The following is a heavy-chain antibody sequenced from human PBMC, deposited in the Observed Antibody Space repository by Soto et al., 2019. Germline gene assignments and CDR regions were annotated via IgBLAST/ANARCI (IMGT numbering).Heavy chain of an antibody. CDR3: AKGSGCSSTSCNGYYYYYMDV. Sequence: PGGSLRLSCAASGFTFSSYAMSWVRQAPGKGLEWVSAISGSGGSTYYADSVKGRFTISRDNSKNTLYLQMNSLRAEDTAVYYCAKGSGCSSTSCNGYYYYYMDVWGKGTTVTVSS. CDR2: ISGSGGST. J-gene: IGHJ6*03. V-gene: IGHV3-23*01. CDR1: GFTFSSYA. D-gene: IGHD2-2*01.